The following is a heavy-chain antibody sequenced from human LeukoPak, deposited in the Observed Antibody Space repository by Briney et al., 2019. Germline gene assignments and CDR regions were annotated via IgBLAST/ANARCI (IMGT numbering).Heavy chain of an antibody. V-gene: IGHV1-18*01. Sequence: ASVKVSCKASGYTFTSYGISWVRQTPGQGLGWMGWISAYNGNTNYAQKLQGRVTMTTDTSTSTAYMELRSLRSVDTAVYYCARGYSGYDSFDYWGQGTLVTVSS. CDR2: ISAYNGNT. CDR1: GYTFTSYG. D-gene: IGHD5-12*01. CDR3: ARGYSGYDSFDY. J-gene: IGHJ4*02.